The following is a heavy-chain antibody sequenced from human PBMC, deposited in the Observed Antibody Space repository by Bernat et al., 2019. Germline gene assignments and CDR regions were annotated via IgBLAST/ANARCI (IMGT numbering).Heavy chain of an antibody. CDR3: ARGLRSTSRNCYYYGMDV. CDR2: ISSNGGST. D-gene: IGHD2-2*01. J-gene: IGHJ6*02. V-gene: IGHV3-64*01. Sequence: EVQLVESGGGLVQPGGSLRLSCAASGFTFSSYAMHWVRQAPGKGLEYVSAISSNGGSTYYANSVKGRFTISRDNSKNTLYLQMGSLRAEDMAVYYCARGLRSTSRNCYYYGMDVWGQGTTVTVSS. CDR1: GFTFSSYA.